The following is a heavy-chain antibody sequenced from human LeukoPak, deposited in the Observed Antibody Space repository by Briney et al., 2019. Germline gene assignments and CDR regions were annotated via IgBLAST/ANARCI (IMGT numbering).Heavy chain of an antibody. D-gene: IGHD6-13*01. CDR1: GFTFSSYS. CDR2: ISSTGRTK. Sequence: GGSLRLSCAASGFTFSSYSMNWVRQAPGKGLEWVSFISSTGRTKYYADSVKGRFTISRDNAKNSLYLQMNSLSDEDTAVYYCARQAAAVDIDYWGQGTLVTVSS. CDR3: ARQAAAVDIDY. V-gene: IGHV3-48*02. J-gene: IGHJ4*02.